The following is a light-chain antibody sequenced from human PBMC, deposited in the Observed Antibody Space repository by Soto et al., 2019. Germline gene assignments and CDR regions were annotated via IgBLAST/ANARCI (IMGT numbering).Light chain of an antibody. CDR1: SSDIGAYDY. CDR2: EVN. V-gene: IGLV2-14*01. J-gene: IGLJ1*01. Sequence: QSALAQPASLSGSPGQSITISCTGTSSDIGAYDYVSWFQQHPGKAPKLMISEVNNRPSGVSNRFSGSKSGNTAYLTISGLQVEDEADYYCSSYSFSSTSVTLDVFGTGTKVTVL. CDR3: SSYSFSSTSVTLDV.